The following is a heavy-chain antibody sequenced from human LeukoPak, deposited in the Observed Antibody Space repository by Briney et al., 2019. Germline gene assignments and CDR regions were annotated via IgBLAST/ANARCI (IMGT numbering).Heavy chain of an antibody. Sequence: VASVKVSCKASGYTFTGYYMHWVRQAPGQGPEWMGWINPNSGDTNYAQKFQGRVTMTRDTSISTAYMELSRLGSDDTAVYYCARGVPPSYSSAWYVNYWGQGALVTVSS. D-gene: IGHD6-19*01. CDR3: ARGVPPSYSSAWYVNY. V-gene: IGHV1-2*02. CDR2: INPNSGDT. CDR1: GYTFTGYY. J-gene: IGHJ4*02.